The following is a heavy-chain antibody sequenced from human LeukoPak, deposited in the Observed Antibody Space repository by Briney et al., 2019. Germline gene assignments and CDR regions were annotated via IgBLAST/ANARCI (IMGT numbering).Heavy chain of an antibody. J-gene: IGHJ5*02. V-gene: IGHV7-4-1*02. D-gene: IGHD2-8*01. CDR2: INTNSGTP. CDR1: GYTFTNYA. Sequence: ASVKVSCKASGYTFTNYAMNWVRQAPGQGLEWMGWINTNSGTPTYAQGSAGRFVFSLDTFVNTAYLQINRLQAEDTAVYYCARVPFVVMGVTGNWFDPWGQGTLVTVSS. CDR3: ARVPFVVMGVTGNWFDP.